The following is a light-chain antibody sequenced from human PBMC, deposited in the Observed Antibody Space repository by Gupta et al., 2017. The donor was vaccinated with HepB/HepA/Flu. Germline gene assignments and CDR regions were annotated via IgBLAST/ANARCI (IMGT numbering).Light chain of an antibody. CDR3: QAWDGTTYVL. Sequence: SYELTQPPSVSVSPGQTVSITCSGDKLGDKYACWYQHRPGQSPVLVIYQDTKRPSGIPERFSGSNSGNTATLTISGTQTMDEAAYYCQAWDGTTYVLFGGGTKLTVL. CDR1: KLGDKY. V-gene: IGLV3-1*01. CDR2: QDT. J-gene: IGLJ2*01.